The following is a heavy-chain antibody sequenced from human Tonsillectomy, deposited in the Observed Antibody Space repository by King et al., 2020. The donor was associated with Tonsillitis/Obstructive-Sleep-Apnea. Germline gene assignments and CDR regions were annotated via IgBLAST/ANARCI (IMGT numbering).Heavy chain of an antibody. CDR2: TYYRSKWYN. V-gene: IGHV6-1*01. J-gene: IGHJ6*02. D-gene: IGHD1-20*01. CDR3: IRSNWYAFGYYHGMDV. Sequence: VQLQQSGPGLVKPSQTLSLTCAISGDSVSSNSAAWNWIRQSPSRGLEWLGRTYYRSKWYNDYAVSVKSRLTINPDTSKNHFSLHLSSVTPEDTAVYYCIRSNWYAFGYYHGMDVWGQGTAVTVSS. CDR1: GDSVSSNSAA.